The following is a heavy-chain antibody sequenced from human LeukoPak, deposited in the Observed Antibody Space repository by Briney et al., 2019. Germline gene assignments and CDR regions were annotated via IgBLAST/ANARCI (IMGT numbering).Heavy chain of an antibody. CDR2: IHYSGST. CDR1: VGSISSYY. Sequence: SETLSLTCTVSVGSISSYYWSWIRQSPEKGLEWIGDIHYSGSTNHNPSLKSRVTISLDTSKNQFSLKLSSVTAADTAVYYCARGVAVAGTGMSSRYYHGMDVWGQGTTVTVSS. J-gene: IGHJ6*02. D-gene: IGHD6-13*01. CDR3: ARGVAVAGTGMSSRYYHGMDV. V-gene: IGHV4-59*01.